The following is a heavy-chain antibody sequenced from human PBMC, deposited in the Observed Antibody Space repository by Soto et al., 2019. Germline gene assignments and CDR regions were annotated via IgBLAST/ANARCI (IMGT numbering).Heavy chain of an antibody. J-gene: IGHJ5*02. CDR3: AREAFGVQASWFDP. V-gene: IGHV1-18*01. Sequence: QIQLVQSGSEVKMPGASVKVSCKASGYTFTTYSITWVRQAPGQGLEWMGWVSASNGKTNYAQKFEGRVTMTTDTSTTTAYMELRSLRSDATDVYYCAREAFGVQASWFDPWGQGTMVTVSS. CDR2: VSASNGKT. CDR1: GYTFTTYS. D-gene: IGHD3-10*01.